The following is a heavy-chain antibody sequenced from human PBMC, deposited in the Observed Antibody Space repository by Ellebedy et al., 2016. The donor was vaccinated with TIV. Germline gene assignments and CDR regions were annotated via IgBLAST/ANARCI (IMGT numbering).Heavy chain of an antibody. D-gene: IGHD3-10*01. CDR3: ASQKAGGHYYFDS. Sequence: ASVKVSCKGSGYSFTSYCIGWVRQMPGEGPEWMGDTDLVGCDIRYIPSFQGPVTISADKSISTAFLQWSGLKASDTAMCFCASQKAGGHYYFDSWGQGTLVTVSS. CDR2: TDLVGCDI. CDR1: GYSFTSYC. V-gene: IGHV5-51*01. J-gene: IGHJ4*02.